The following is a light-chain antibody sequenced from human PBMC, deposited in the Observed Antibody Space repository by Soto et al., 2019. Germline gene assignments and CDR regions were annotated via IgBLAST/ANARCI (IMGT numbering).Light chain of an antibody. Sequence: QSALTQPPSASGSPGQSVTISCTGTSSDVGAYNYVSWYQQHPGKAPKLMIYEVTKRPSGVPDRFSGSKSGNTASLTVSGLQAEDEADYYCSSFAGSRAPVDFGGGTKLTVL. CDR3: SSFAGSRAPVD. J-gene: IGLJ2*01. CDR1: SSDVGAYNY. CDR2: EVT. V-gene: IGLV2-8*01.